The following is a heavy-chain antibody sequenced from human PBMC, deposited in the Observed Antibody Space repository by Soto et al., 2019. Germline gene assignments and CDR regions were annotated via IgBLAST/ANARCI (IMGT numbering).Heavy chain of an antibody. CDR2: IYPGDSDT. D-gene: IGHD6-13*01. CDR1: GYSFSTDW. V-gene: IGHV5-51*01. Sequence: PGESLKISCKASGYSFSTDWIAWVRQMLGKGLEWMGVIYPGDSDTRYSPSLQGQVTMSVDKSIHTAYLHWSSLRTSDSAMYYCARSRAAAGTPFDLWGQGTLVTVSS. CDR3: ARSRAAAGTPFDL. J-gene: IGHJ4*02.